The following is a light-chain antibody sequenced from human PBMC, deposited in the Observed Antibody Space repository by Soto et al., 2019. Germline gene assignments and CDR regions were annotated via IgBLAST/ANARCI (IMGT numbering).Light chain of an antibody. V-gene: IGKV3-20*01. CDR2: GAS. Sequence: EIVLTQSPGTLSLSPGEGGTLSCRASQSVCSRCLAWYQQKPGQAPRLLIFGASSRATGIPDTFSGSGSGTDFTLTISRLETEDSAVYYCQRYGSTPWTFGQGTKVEI. J-gene: IGKJ1*01. CDR3: QRYGSTPWT. CDR1: QSVCSRC.